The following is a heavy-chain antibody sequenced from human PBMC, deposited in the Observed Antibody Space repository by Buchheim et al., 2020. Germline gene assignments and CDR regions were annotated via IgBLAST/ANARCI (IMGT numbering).Heavy chain of an antibody. CDR2: IYYSGST. D-gene: IGHD3-16*01. CDR3: ARHGADYDYVWEPTGGYFDY. V-gene: IGHV4-39*01. CDR1: GGSISSSSYY. Sequence: QLQLQESGPGLVKPSETLSLTCTVSGGSISSSSYYWGWIRQPPGKGLEWIGSIYYSGSTYYNPSLKSRVTISVDTSKNQFSLKLSSVTAADTAVYYCARHGADYDYVWEPTGGYFDYWGQGTL. J-gene: IGHJ4*02.